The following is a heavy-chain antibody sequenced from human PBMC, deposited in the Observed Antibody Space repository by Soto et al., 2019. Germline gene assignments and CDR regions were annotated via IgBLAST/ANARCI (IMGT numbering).Heavy chain of an antibody. J-gene: IGHJ3*02. Sequence: GGSLRLSCAASGFTFSSYSMNWVRQAPGKGLEWVSSISSSSSYIYYADSVKGRFTISRDNAKNSLYLQMNSLRAEDTAVYYCARDAPHETFSRYYLSNAFHISGQGPILSVS. CDR3: ARDAPHETFSRYYLSNAFHI. CDR2: ISSSSSYI. CDR1: GFTFSSYS. D-gene: IGHD3-22*01. V-gene: IGHV3-21*01.